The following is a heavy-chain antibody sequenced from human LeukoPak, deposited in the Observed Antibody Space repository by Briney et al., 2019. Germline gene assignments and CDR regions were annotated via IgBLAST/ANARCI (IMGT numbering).Heavy chain of an antibody. V-gene: IGHV1-8*03. CDR3: AIGGPDYYDSSGYEYYFDY. CDR2: MNPNSGNT. CDR1: GYTFTSYD. J-gene: IGHJ4*02. Sequence: ASVKVSCKASGYTFTSYDINWVRQAPGQGLEWMGWMNPNSGNTDYAQKFQGRVTITRNTSISTAYMEMSSLRSEATAVYYWAIGGPDYYDSSGYEYYFDYWGQGTLVTVSS. D-gene: IGHD3-22*01.